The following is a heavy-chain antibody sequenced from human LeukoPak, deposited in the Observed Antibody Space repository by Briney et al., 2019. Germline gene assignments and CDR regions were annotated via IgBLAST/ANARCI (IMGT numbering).Heavy chain of an antibody. CDR2: IYYSGST. D-gene: IGHD5-24*01. CDR1: GGSISSGDYY. CDR3: ARAGREMATKHWFDP. J-gene: IGHJ5*02. Sequence: PSQTLSLTCTVSGGSISSGDYYWSWIRQPPGKGLEWIGYIYYSGSTYYSPSLKSRVTISVDTSKNQFSLKLSSVTAADTAVYYCARAGREMATKHWFDPWGQGTLVTVSS. V-gene: IGHV4-30-4*01.